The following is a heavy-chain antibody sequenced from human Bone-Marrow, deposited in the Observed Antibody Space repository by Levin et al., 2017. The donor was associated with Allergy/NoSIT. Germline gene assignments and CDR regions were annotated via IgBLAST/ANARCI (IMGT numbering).Heavy chain of an antibody. V-gene: IGHV3-23*01. CDR3: AKVEVASIHYDGMDV. CDR1: GFTFSDYA. CDR2: ISGGGGIT. D-gene: IGHD3-3*01. Sequence: GSLRLSCAASGFTFSDYAMNWVRQAPGKGLEWVSVISGGGGITYFADSVKGRFTISRDKSKNTLYLQMDSLRVEDTAIYYCAKVEVASIHYDGMDVWGQGTTVTVSS. J-gene: IGHJ6*02.